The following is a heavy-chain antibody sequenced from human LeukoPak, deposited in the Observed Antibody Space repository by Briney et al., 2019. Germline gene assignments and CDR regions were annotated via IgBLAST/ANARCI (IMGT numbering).Heavy chain of an antibody. Sequence: PGGSLRLSCVGSGFTFSSYWMHWVRQAPGKGLVWVSRIRSDGSTTAYADSVKGRFTISRDNAKNTLYLQMNSLRAEDTAVYYCARSDWFDPWGQRTRVTVS. CDR3: ARSDWFDP. CDR1: GFTFSSYW. V-gene: IGHV3-74*01. J-gene: IGHJ5*02. CDR2: IRSDGSTT.